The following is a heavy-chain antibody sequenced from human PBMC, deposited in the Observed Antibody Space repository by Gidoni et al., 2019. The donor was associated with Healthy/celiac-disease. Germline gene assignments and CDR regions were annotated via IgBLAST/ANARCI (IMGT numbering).Heavy chain of an antibody. Sequence: QVQLQESGPGLVKPSQTLSLTCTVPGGSISSGRYYWSWIRPHPGKGLEWIGYIYYSGSTYYNPSLKSRVTISVDTSKNQFSLKLSSVTAADTAVYYWARLEPIVVVPAAIGWFDPWGQGTLVTVSS. CDR2: IYYSGST. D-gene: IGHD2-2*01. J-gene: IGHJ5*02. V-gene: IGHV4-31*03. CDR1: GGSISSGRYY. CDR3: ARLEPIVVVPAAIGWFDP.